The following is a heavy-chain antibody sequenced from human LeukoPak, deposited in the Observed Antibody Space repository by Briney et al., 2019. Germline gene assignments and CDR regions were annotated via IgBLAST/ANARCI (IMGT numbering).Heavy chain of an antibody. J-gene: IGHJ6*02. V-gene: IGHV4-34*01. CDR3: ARARRIAARRGYYYGMDV. CDR1: GGSFSGYY. CDR2: INHSGST. D-gene: IGHD6-6*01. Sequence: SETLSLTCAVYGGSFSGYYWSWIRQPPGKGLEWIGEINHSGSTNYNPSLKSRVTISVDTSKNQFSLKLSSVTAADTAVYYCARARRIAARRGYYYGMDVWGQGTTVTVSS.